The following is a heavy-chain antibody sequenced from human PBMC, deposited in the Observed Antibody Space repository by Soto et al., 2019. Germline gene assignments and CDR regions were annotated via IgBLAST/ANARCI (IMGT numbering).Heavy chain of an antibody. Sequence: PGGSLRLSCAASGFTFSSYAMSWVRQAPGKGLEWVSAISGSGGSTYYADSVKGRFTISRDNSKNTLYLQMNSLRAEDTAVYYCAKDRGSGGYYYGMDVWGQGTTVTVSS. CDR3: AKDRGSGGYYYGMDV. D-gene: IGHD2-15*01. V-gene: IGHV3-23*01. CDR1: GFTFSSYA. J-gene: IGHJ6*02. CDR2: ISGSGGST.